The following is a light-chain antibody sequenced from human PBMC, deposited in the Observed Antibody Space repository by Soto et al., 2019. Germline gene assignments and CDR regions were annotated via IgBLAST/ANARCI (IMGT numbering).Light chain of an antibody. CDR3: CLYIGATTYV. CDR1: SSDIGTYNL. Sequence: QSVLTQPASVSGSPGQSITISCTGTSSDIGTYNLVSWYQHYPGKAPKLMIYEGIKRPSGVSNRFSGSKSGNTAFLTISGLQADDEADYYCCLYIGATTYVFGTGTKVTVL. CDR2: EGI. V-gene: IGLV2-23*01. J-gene: IGLJ1*01.